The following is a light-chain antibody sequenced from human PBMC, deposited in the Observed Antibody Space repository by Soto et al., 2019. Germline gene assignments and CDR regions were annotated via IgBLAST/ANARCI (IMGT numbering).Light chain of an antibody. J-gene: IGKJ1*01. V-gene: IGKV3-15*01. CDR3: QQYNNWPTWT. CDR1: QSVSSN. Sequence: EIVMTQSPATLSVSPGERATLSCRASQSVSSNLAWYQQKPGQAPRLLIYGASTRATGIPARFSGSGSGTEFTLTISSLQSEDFAVYVCQQYNNWPTWTFGQGTKVEIK. CDR2: GAS.